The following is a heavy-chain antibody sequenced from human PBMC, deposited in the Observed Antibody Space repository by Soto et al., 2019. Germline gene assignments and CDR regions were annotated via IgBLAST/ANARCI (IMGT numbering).Heavy chain of an antibody. D-gene: IGHD3-22*01. J-gene: IGHJ4*02. CDR1: GGTFSSYA. CDR2: IIPIFGTA. Sequence: VQLVQSGAEVKKPGSSVKVSCKASGGTFSSYAISWVRQAPGQGLEWMGGIIPIFGTANYAQKFQGRVTITADESTSTAYMELSSLRSEDTAVYYCARVGHSYYYDSSGYYRYWGQGTLVTVSS. V-gene: IGHV1-69*01. CDR3: ARVGHSYYYDSSGYYRY.